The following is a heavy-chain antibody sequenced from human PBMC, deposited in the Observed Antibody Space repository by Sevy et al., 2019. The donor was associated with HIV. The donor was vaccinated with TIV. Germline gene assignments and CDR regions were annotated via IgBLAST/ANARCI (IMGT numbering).Heavy chain of an antibody. J-gene: IGHJ6*02. CDR2: IKEDGSEK. Sequence: GGSLRLSCAASGFTFNMYWMTWVRQAPGKGLEWVANIKEDGSEKNYLDSVKGRFIISRDNAKESLYLQINSLRAEDTALLNCVRYCSGGIYYSPRPHCHYGMDVWGQGTTVTVSS. D-gene: IGHD2-15*01. CDR1: GFTFNMYW. V-gene: IGHV3-7*01. CDR3: VRYCSGGIYYSPRPHCHYGMDV.